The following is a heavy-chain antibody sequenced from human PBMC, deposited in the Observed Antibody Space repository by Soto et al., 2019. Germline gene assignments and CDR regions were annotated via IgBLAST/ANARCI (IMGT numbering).Heavy chain of an antibody. CDR1: NGSISSSNW. V-gene: IGHV4-4*02. CDR2: IYHSGST. J-gene: IGHJ4*02. CDR3: ARDLRLGYFDY. D-gene: IGHD3-16*01. Sequence: STTLSLTCAICNGSISSSNWWTWVRQPPGKGLEWIGHIYHSGSTNYNPSLKSRVTISVDKSKNQFSLKLSSVTAADTAVYYCARDLRLGYFDYWGQGTLVTVS.